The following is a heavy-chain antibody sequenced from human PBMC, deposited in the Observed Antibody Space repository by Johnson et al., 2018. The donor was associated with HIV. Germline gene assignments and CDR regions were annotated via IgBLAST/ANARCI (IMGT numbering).Heavy chain of an antibody. J-gene: IGHJ3*02. CDR2: ISYDGSNE. Sequence: QVQLVESGGGVVQPGRSLRLSCAASGFTFSMYSMHWVRQAPGKGLEWVALISYDGSNEYYADSVKGRFTISRDNSKNTLYLQMSSLRTEDTAVYYCAKDQIKRLPVDWAFDIWGQGTMVTVSS. CDR3: AKDQIKRLPVDWAFDI. D-gene: IGHD5-12*01. V-gene: IGHV3-30*04. CDR1: GFTFSMYS.